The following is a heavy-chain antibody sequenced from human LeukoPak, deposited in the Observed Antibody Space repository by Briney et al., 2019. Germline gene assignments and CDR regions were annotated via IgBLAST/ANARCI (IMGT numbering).Heavy chain of an antibody. CDR3: ARGYGDYSDWFDP. J-gene: IGHJ5*02. CDR2: IYYSGTT. CDR1: GGSISSYC. D-gene: IGHD4-17*01. Sequence: SETLSLTCTVSGGSISSYCLNWIRQSPGKGLEWIGYIYYSGTTKYNPSLKCRVTISVDTSKNQLSLKLSSVTAADTAVYYCARGYGDYSDWFDPWGQGTLVTVSS. V-gene: IGHV4-59*01.